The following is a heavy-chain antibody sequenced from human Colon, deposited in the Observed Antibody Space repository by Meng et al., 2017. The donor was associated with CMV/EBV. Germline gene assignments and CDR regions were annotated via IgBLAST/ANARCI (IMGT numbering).Heavy chain of an antibody. V-gene: IGHV4-59*01. J-gene: IGHJ6*02. CDR1: GGSISSYY. CDR3: AREGRRGTSLPPYFHYYGVDV. D-gene: IGHD2-15*01. CDR2: IYDSGST. Sequence: ETLSLTCTVSGGSISSYYWTWIRQPPGKGLEWIGFIYDSGSTNYNPSLKSRVTISLDSSKNQFSLKLNSVTAADTAVYYCAREGRRGTSLPPYFHYYGVDVWGQGTTVTVSS.